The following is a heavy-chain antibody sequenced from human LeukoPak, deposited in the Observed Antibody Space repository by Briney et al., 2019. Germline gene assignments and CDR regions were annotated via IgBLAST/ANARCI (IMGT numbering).Heavy chain of an antibody. Sequence: GGSLRLSCAASGFSFSAYAMHWVRQAPGKGLECVSAVSSNGGSTYYANSVKGRFTISRDNSKNTLSLQMGSLGAEDMAVYYCAREYYSDPSYFDYWGQGTLVTVSS. J-gene: IGHJ4*02. CDR2: VSSNGGST. CDR1: GFSFSAYA. D-gene: IGHD3-22*01. CDR3: AREYYSDPSYFDY. V-gene: IGHV3-64*01.